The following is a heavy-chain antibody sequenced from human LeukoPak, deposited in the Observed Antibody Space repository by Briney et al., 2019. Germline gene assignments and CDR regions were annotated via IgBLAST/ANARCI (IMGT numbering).Heavy chain of an antibody. CDR2: IYYSGST. CDR1: GGSISSGDYH. CDR3: ARAGFGELFNDY. Sequence: NPSQTLSLTCTVSGGSISSGDYHWSWIRQPPGKGLEWIGYIYYSGSTYYNPSLKSRVTISVDTSKNQFSLKQSSVTAADTAVYYCARAGFGELFNDYWGQGTLVTVSS. D-gene: IGHD3-10*01. V-gene: IGHV4-30-4*01. J-gene: IGHJ4*02.